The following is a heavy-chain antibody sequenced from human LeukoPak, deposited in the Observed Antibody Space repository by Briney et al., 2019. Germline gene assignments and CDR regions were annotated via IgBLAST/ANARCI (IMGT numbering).Heavy chain of an antibody. J-gene: IGHJ3*02. D-gene: IGHD3-10*01. V-gene: IGHV1-8*03. Sequence: GASVKVSCKASGYTFTSYDINWVRQATGQGLEWMGWMNPNSGNTGYAQKFQGRVTITRNTSISTAYMELSSLRSEDTAVYYCARRSMVRGVIIPYAFDIWGQGTVVTVSS. CDR2: MNPNSGNT. CDR3: ARRSMVRGVIIPYAFDI. CDR1: GYTFTSYD.